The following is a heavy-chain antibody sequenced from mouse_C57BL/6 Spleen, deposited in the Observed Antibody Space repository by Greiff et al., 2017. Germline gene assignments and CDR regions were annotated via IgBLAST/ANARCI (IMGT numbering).Heavy chain of an antibody. J-gene: IGHJ4*01. V-gene: IGHV1-15*01. CDR2: IDPETGGT. D-gene: IGHD1-1*02. CDR3: TRAHYDYDAMGY. Sequence: QVQLQQSGAELVRPGASVTLSCKASGYTFTDYEMHWVKQTPVHGLEWIGAIDPETGGTDYNQKFKGKAILTADKSSSTAYMELRSLTSEDSAVYYCTRAHYDYDAMGYWGQGTSVTVSS. CDR1: GYTFTDYE.